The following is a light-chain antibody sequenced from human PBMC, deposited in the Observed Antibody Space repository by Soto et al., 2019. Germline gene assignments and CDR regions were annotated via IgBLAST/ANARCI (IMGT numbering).Light chain of an antibody. CDR3: QQYGSSPPT. J-gene: IGKJ1*01. V-gene: IGKV3-20*01. CDR1: QSVSSR. Sequence: EIVMTQSPATLSVSPGERVTLSCRASQSVSSRLAWYQQKPGQAPRLHIYGASTRATGIPDRFTGSGSGTDFTLTISRLEPEDFAVYYCQQYGSSPPTFGQGTKVDIK. CDR2: GAS.